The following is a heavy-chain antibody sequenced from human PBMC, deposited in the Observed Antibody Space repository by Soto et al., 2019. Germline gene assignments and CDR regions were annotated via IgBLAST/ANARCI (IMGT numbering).Heavy chain of an antibody. Sequence: ETLSLTCAVSGDSIKTETWWSWLRQLPGTGLEWIGEIKHTGDANANPALRSRVSMSVDRTKNQFFLNLRSVSAADTAVYFCAREGRLHWFESWGQGTTVTVSS. V-gene: IGHV4-4*01. J-gene: IGHJ5*01. CDR2: IKHTGDA. CDR3: AREGRLHWFES. CDR1: GDSIKTETW.